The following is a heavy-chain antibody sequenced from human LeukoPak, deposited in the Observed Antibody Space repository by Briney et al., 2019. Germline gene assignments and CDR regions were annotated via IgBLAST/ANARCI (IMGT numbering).Heavy chain of an antibody. Sequence: SETLSLTCTVSGGSVSSGSYYWSWIRQPPGKGLEWIGYIYYSGSTNYNPSLKSRVTISVDTSKNQFSLKLSSVTAADTAVYYCARVYGDYAEDWFDPRGQGTLVTVSS. CDR2: IYYSGST. CDR1: GGSVSSGSYY. V-gene: IGHV4-61*01. D-gene: IGHD4-17*01. J-gene: IGHJ5*02. CDR3: ARVYGDYAEDWFDP.